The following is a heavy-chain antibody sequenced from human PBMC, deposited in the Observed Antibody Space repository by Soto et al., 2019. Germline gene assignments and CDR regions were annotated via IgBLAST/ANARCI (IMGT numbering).Heavy chain of an antibody. D-gene: IGHD4-17*01. CDR2: INSDGSST. CDR1: GFTFSSYW. Sequence: GGSLRLSCAASGFTFSSYWMHWVRQAPGKGLVWVSRINSDGSSTSYADSVKGRFTISRDNAKNTLYLQMNSLRAEDTAVYYCASSPRYGDLDYWGQGTLVTVSS. CDR3: ASSPRYGDLDY. V-gene: IGHV3-74*01. J-gene: IGHJ4*02.